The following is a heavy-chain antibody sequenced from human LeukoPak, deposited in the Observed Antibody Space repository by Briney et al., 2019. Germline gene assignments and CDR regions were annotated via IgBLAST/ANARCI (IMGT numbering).Heavy chain of an antibody. J-gene: IGHJ4*02. CDR2: IRYDGSNK. Sequence: GGSLRLSCAASGFTFSSYGMHWVRQAPGKGLEWVAFIRYDGSNKYYADSVKGRFTISRDNSKNTLYLQMNSLRAEDTAVYYCAKEDPPHQWELTDWGQGTLVTVSS. CDR3: AKEDPPHQWELTD. D-gene: IGHD1-26*01. CDR1: GFTFSSYG. V-gene: IGHV3-30*02.